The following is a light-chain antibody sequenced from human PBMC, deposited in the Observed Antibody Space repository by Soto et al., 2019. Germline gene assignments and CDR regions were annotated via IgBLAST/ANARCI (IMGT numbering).Light chain of an antibody. V-gene: IGKV1-39*01. CDR1: QSISSY. CDR3: QQSYSTSPIT. Sequence: DIQMTQSPSSLSASVGDRVTITCRASQSISSYLNWYQQKPGKAPKLLIYAASSLQSGVPSMFSGSGSGTDFTLTISSLQPEDFATYYCQQSYSTSPITFGQGTRLEIK. J-gene: IGKJ5*01. CDR2: AAS.